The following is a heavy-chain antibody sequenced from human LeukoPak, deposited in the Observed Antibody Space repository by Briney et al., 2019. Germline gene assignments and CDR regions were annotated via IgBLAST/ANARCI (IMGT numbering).Heavy chain of an antibody. CDR3: ARDRPRGYYDSSGSFQH. V-gene: IGHV4-30-2*01. D-gene: IGHD3-22*01. CDR1: GGSISSGGYY. J-gene: IGHJ1*01. CDR2: IYHSGST. Sequence: TLSLTCTVSGGSISSGGYYWSWIRQPPGKGLEWIGYIYHSGSTYYNPSLKSRVTISVDTSKNQFSLKLSSVTAADTAVYYCARDRPRGYYDSSGSFQHWGQGTLVTVSS.